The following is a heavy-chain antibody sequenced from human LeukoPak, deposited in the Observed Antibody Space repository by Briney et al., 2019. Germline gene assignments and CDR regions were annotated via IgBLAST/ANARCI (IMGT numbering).Heavy chain of an antibody. CDR3: ARDEGSYDYLWGSYRYNWFDP. V-gene: IGHV3-30*04. CDR2: ISYDGSSK. J-gene: IGHJ5*02. Sequence: GGSLRLSCSASGFTFNTYAMHWVRQAPGKGLEWVALISYDGSSKYYADSVKGRFTISRDNSKNTLYLQVNSLRSKDTAVYYCARDEGSYDYLWGSYRYNWFDPWGQGTLVTVSS. D-gene: IGHD3-16*02. CDR1: GFTFNTYA.